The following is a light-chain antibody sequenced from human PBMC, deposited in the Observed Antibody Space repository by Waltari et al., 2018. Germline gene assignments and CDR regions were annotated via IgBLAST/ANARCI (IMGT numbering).Light chain of an antibody. Sequence: DIQMTQSPSSLSAAVGDRVTITCRASRSIGSYLNWYQQKPGKAPDLLIFAAYNLQFGVPLRFSGSGSGTDFRLTISGLQPEDSATYYCQQSYTSPEITFGGGTKVEIK. V-gene: IGKV1-39*01. CDR1: RSIGSY. CDR2: AAY. J-gene: IGKJ4*01. CDR3: QQSYTSPEIT.